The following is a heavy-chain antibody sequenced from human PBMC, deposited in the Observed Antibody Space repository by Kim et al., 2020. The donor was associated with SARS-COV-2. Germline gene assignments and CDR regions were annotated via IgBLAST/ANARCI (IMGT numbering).Heavy chain of an antibody. D-gene: IGHD3-22*01. J-gene: IGHJ3*02. CDR3: ARARITMIVVDAFDI. V-gene: IGHV4-31*02. Sequence: PSLRGRFTKSVATAKNQFSLKLSSVTAADTAVYYCARARITMIVVDAFDIWGQGTMVTVSS.